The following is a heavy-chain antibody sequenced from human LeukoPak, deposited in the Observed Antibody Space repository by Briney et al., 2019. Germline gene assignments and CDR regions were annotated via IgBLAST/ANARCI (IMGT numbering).Heavy chain of an antibody. J-gene: IGHJ4*02. CDR1: GGSISSYY. D-gene: IGHD3-3*01. Sequence: SETLSLTCTVSGGSISSYYWSWIRQPAGKGLEWIGRIYSSGSTNYTPSLKSRVTMSVDPSKNQVSLKLNSVTAADTAVYYCARELVFGVITYFDYWGQGTLVTLSS. V-gene: IGHV4-4*07. CDR2: IYSSGST. CDR3: ARELVFGVITYFDY.